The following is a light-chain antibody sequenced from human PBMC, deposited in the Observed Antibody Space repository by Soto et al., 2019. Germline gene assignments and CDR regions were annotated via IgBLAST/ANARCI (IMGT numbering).Light chain of an antibody. CDR3: SSYTTSPTMI. CDR2: EVN. V-gene: IGLV2-14*01. Sequence: QSALTQPASVSGSPGQSITISCSGTSSDVGAFDFVCWYQHHPGKAPKLIIYEVNNRPSGVSTRFSASKSGNTASLTISGLQAEDEADYYCSSYTTSPTMIFGGGTKLTV. CDR1: SSDVGAFDF. J-gene: IGLJ2*01.